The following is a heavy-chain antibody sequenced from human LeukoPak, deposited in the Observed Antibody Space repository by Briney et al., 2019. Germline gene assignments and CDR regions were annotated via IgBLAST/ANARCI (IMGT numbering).Heavy chain of an antibody. CDR1: GLTFSDHY. CDR3: ARSEHSSSSFDY. D-gene: IGHD6-6*01. V-gene: IGHV3-11*06. J-gene: IGHJ4*02. CDR2: ISSSSSHT. Sequence: GGSLRLSCVASGLTFSDHYMSWIRQAPGKGLEWVSYISSSSSHTNYADSVKGRFTISRDNAKNSLYLQMNSLRAEDTAIYYCARSEHSSSSFDYWGQGSLVTVSS.